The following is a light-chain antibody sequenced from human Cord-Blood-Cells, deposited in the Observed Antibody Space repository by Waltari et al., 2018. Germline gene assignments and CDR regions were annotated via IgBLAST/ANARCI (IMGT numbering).Light chain of an antibody. Sequence: EIVLTQSPGTLSLSPGERATLSCRASQSVSSNYLAWYPQKPGKAPRLLIYGASSRATGIPDRFSGSVSGTDFTLTISRLEPEDFAVYYCQQYGSSPWTFGQGTKVEIK. J-gene: IGKJ1*01. V-gene: IGKV3-20*01. CDR1: QSVSSNY. CDR3: QQYGSSPWT. CDR2: GAS.